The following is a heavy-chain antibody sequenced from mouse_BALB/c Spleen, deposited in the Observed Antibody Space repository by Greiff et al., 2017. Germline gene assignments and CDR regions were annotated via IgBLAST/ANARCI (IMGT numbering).Heavy chain of an antibody. D-gene: IGHD1-1*01. J-gene: IGHJ4*01. CDR3: AKGPPITAVGGYAMDY. Sequence: QVLLLQSGPSLVQPSQSLSITCTVTGFALTSHGVHWVRQSPGKGLEWLAVIWRGGSTDYNAAFMSRLSITKDNSKSQVFFKMNSLQADDTAIYYCAKGPPITAVGGYAMDYWGQGTSVTVSS. V-gene: IGHV2-5-1*01. CDR2: IWRGGST. CDR1: GFALTSHG.